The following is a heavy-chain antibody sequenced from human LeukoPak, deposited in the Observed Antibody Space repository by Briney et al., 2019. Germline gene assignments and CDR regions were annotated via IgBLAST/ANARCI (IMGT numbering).Heavy chain of an antibody. V-gene: IGHV3-9*01. CDR2: IRWNSGSI. D-gene: IGHD6-19*01. CDR3: ASSRLEFDY. Sequence: GGSLRLSCASSGFTFDDYASHWVRQAPGKGVGWVSGIRWNSGSIGYADSVKGRFTISRDNAKNSLYLQMNSLRAEDTAVYYCASSRLEFDYWGQGALVTVSS. J-gene: IGHJ4*02. CDR1: GFTFDDYA.